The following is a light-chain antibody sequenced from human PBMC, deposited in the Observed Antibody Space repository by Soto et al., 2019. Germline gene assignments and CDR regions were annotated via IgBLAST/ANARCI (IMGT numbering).Light chain of an antibody. CDR1: QSVSSK. CDR2: GAS. CDR3: QQGYTSSIT. J-gene: IGKJ5*01. V-gene: IGKV3-15*01. Sequence: EIVMTQSPATLSVSPGEGATLSCRASQSVSSKLAWYQQKPGQAPRLLIYGASTRATGIPARFSGSGSGTDFTLTINSLQPEDFATYYCQQGYTSSITFGQGTRLEIK.